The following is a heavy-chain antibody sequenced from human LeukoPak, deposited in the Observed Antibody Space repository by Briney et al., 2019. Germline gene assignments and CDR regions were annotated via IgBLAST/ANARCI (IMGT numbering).Heavy chain of an antibody. J-gene: IGHJ4*02. CDR3: ARSNHYYDSSGYFR. D-gene: IGHD3-22*01. CDR2: ISSSSSYI. Sequence: GGSLRLSCAASGFTFSSYSMNWVRQAPGKGLEWVSSISSSSSYIYYADSVKGRFTISRDNAKNSLYPQMNSLRAEDTAVYYRARSNHYYDSSGYFRWGQRTLVTVSS. V-gene: IGHV3-21*01. CDR1: GFTFSSYS.